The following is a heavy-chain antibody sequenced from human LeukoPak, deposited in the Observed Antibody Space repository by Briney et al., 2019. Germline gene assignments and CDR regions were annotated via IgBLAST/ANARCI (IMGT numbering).Heavy chain of an antibody. CDR1: GGSFSGYY. D-gene: IGHD3-10*01. CDR2: INHSGST. CDR3: AREKIRRDYYGSGSYSWFDP. J-gene: IGHJ5*02. V-gene: IGHV4-34*01. Sequence: SETLSLTCAVYGGSFSGYYWSWIRQPPGKGLEWIGEINHSGSTNYNPSLKSRVTISVDTPKNQFSLKLSSVTAADTAVYYCAREKIRRDYYGSGSYSWFDPWGQGTLVTVSS.